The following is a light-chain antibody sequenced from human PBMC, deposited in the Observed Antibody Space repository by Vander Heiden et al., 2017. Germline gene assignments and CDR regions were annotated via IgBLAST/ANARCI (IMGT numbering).Light chain of an antibody. J-gene: IGLJ3*02. Sequence: QSVLPQPPPVSAAPGQTVTISCSGSSSNIGNDYVSWYRQLPGTAPKLLSYDNNRRPSGIPDRFSGSKSGTSATLGITGLQTGDEADYYCGTWDGSLSGVVFGGGTKVTVL. CDR2: DNN. CDR1: SSNIGNDY. V-gene: IGLV1-51*01. CDR3: GTWDGSLSGVV.